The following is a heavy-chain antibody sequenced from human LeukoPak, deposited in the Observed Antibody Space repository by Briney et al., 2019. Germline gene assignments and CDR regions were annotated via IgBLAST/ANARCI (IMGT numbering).Heavy chain of an antibody. Sequence: ASVKVSCKASGYTFTSYYMHWVRQAPGQGLEWVGIINPSGGSTSYAQKFQGIVSMTRDTSTSTVYMELSSLRSEDTAVYSCARSNYNTMFGVVIIYAFDIWGQGTMVTVSS. V-gene: IGHV1-46*01. CDR3: ARSNYNTMFGVVIIYAFDI. D-gene: IGHD3-3*01. CDR2: INPSGGST. J-gene: IGHJ3*02. CDR1: GYTFTSYY.